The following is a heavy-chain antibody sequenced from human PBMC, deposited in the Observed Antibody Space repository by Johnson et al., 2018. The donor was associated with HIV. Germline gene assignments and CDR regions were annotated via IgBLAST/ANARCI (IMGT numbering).Heavy chain of an antibody. CDR3: ARVKLHVVRVGSDAFDI. J-gene: IGHJ3*02. CDR1: GFTFSSYG. D-gene: IGHD4-23*01. CDR2: ISYDGSNK. V-gene: IGHV3-30*03. Sequence: QVLLVESGGGVVQPGRSLRLSCAASGFTFSSYGMHWVRQAPGKGLEWVAVISYDGSNKYYADSVKGRFTISRDNSKNTLYLQINSLRAEDTAVYYCARVKLHVVRVGSDAFDIWCQGTMVTVSS.